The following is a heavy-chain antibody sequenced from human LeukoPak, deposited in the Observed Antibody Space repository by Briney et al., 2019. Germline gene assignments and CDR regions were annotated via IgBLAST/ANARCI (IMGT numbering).Heavy chain of an antibody. CDR1: GGSISSGGYY. D-gene: IGHD5-12*01. J-gene: IGHJ4*02. Sequence: SGTLSLTCTVSGGSISSGGYYWSWIRQHPGKGLEWIGYIYYSGSTYYNPSLKSRVTISIDTSKNQFSLKLSSVTAADTAVYYCARLRYSGYDPAPDYWGQGTLVTVSS. CDR2: IYYSGST. CDR3: ARLRYSGYDPAPDY. V-gene: IGHV4-31*03.